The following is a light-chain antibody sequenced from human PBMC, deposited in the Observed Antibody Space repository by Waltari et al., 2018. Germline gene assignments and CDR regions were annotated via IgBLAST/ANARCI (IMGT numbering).Light chain of an antibody. CDR1: QDISSA. Sequence: EIQMTHSLSPVSASVGARVTPTCRAGQDISSALAWYQQKPGQAPNLLIYAVSSLQSGVPSRFSGSGSGTDFTLTISSLQPEDVATYYCQQGSSFPPTFGQGTKVEIK. J-gene: IGKJ1*01. CDR2: AVS. CDR3: QQGSSFPPT. V-gene: IGKV1-12*01.